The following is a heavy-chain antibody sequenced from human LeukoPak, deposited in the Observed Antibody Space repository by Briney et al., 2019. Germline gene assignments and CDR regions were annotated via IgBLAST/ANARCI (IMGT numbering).Heavy chain of an antibody. CDR3: ARESTRYYYDSSGYYHWFDP. Sequence: PSETLSLTCTVSGGSISSYYWSWIRQPPGKGLEWIGYIYYSGSTNYTPSLKSRVTISVDTSKNQFSLKLSSVTAADTAVYYCARESTRYYYDSSGYYHWFDPWGQGTLVTVSS. D-gene: IGHD3-22*01. CDR2: IYYSGST. CDR1: GGSISSYY. J-gene: IGHJ5*02. V-gene: IGHV4-59*01.